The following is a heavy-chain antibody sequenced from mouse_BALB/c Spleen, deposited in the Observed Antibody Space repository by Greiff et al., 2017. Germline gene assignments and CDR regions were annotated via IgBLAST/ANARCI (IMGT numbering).Heavy chain of an antibody. V-gene: IGHV5-6*01. CDR2: ISSGGSYT. D-gene: IGHD2-3*01. CDR3: ARQQNGYYPFAY. Sequence: EVQLVESGGDLVKPGGSLKLSCAASGFTFSSYGMSWVRQTPDKRLEWVGTISSGGSYTYYPDSVKGRFTISRDNAKNTLYLQMSSLKSEDTAMYYCARQQNGYYPFAYWGQGTLVTVSA. J-gene: IGHJ3*01. CDR1: GFTFSSYG.